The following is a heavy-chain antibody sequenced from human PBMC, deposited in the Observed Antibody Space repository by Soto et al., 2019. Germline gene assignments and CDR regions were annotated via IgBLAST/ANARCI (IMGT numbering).Heavy chain of an antibody. V-gene: IGHV2-5*02. Sequence: SGPTLVNPPQTLTLTCTFSGFSLSTSGVGVGWIRQPPGKALEWLALIYWDDDKRYSPSLKSRLTITKDTSKNQVVLTMTNMDPVDTATYYCARIVVDTAMIMTFDIWGQGTMVTVSS. CDR1: GFSLSTSGVG. J-gene: IGHJ3*02. CDR3: ARIVVDTAMIMTFDI. D-gene: IGHD5-18*01. CDR2: IYWDDDK.